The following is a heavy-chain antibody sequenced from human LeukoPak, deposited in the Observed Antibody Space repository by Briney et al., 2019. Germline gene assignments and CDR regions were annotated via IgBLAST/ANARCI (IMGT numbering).Heavy chain of an antibody. D-gene: IGHD2-2*01. J-gene: IGHJ4*02. CDR3: AKGPLRGTAAAIDY. Sequence: GGSLRLSCAASGFTFSSYGMHWVRQAPGKGLEWVAVISYDGSNKYYADSVKGRFTISRDNSKNTLYLQMNSLRAEDTAVYYCAKGPLRGTAAAIDYWGQGTLVTVSS. CDR2: ISYDGSNK. CDR1: GFTFSSYG. V-gene: IGHV3-30*18.